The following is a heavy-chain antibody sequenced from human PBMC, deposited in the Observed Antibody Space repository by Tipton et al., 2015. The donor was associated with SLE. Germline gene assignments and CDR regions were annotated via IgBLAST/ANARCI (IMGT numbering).Heavy chain of an antibody. Sequence: TLSLTCAVSDFSISNSYYLGWIRQPPGKGLEWIGSCYHSGRTYYNPTLESRVSISLDTSKNHFSLNVNSVTAADTAVYYCARQSFGGSWEFDYWGQGILVTVSS. J-gene: IGHJ4*02. CDR3: ARQSFGGSWEFDY. CDR1: DFSISNSYY. D-gene: IGHD1-26*01. V-gene: IGHV4-38-2*01. CDR2: CYHSGRT.